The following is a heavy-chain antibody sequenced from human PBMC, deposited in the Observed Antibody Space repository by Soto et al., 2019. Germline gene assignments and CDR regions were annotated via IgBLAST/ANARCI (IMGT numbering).Heavy chain of an antibody. J-gene: IGHJ4*02. CDR1: GHIFSNYW. Sequence: GESLKISCKGSGHIFSNYWIGWVRQMPGKGLEWMGIIYPGDPDTRYSPSFQGQVTITVDKSINTAYLQWSRLKASDTAIYYCARQRLWGTSGYYYFEDWGQGTLVTVS. CDR2: IYPGDPDT. CDR3: ARQRLWGTSGYYYFED. V-gene: IGHV5-51*01. D-gene: IGHD3-22*01.